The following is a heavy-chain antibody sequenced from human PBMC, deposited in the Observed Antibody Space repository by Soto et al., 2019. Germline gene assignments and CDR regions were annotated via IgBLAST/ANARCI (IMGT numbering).Heavy chain of an antibody. J-gene: IGHJ4*02. CDR3: ARQIDSGDDPGLVIFDY. V-gene: IGHV4-39*01. CDR1: GGSISSSSYY. D-gene: IGHD5-12*01. Sequence: PSETLSLTCTVSGGSISSSSYYWGWIRQPPGKGLEWIGSIYYSGSTYYNPSLKSRVTISVDTSKNQFSLKLSSVTAADTAVYYCARQIDSGDDPGLVIFDYWGQGTLVTVSS. CDR2: IYYSGST.